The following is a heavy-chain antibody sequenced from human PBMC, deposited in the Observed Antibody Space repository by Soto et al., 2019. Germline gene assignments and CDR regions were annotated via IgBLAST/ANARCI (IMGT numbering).Heavy chain of an antibody. CDR3: AREYTAWPLAYGLDV. CDR1: GFTFSTYS. J-gene: IGHJ6*02. Sequence: GGSLRLSCVGSGFTFSTYSINWVRQAPGKGLEWVSSISSHSDIYYADSVKGRFTISRDNAKNSVSLQMNSLRAEDTAVYYCAREYTAWPLAYGLDVWGQGTTVTV. V-gene: IGHV3-21*01. D-gene: IGHD2-2*02. CDR2: ISSHSDI.